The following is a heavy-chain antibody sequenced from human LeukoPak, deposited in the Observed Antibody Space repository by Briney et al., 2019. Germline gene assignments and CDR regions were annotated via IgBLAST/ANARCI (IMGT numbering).Heavy chain of an antibody. CDR2: INPSVGTT. V-gene: IGHV1-46*01. D-gene: IGHD3-10*01. Sequence: PRASVKVSCKASGYTFTNYYIHWVRQAPGQGLEWMGTINPSVGTTRSAKGRASLTRDTSTSTVYMALSTLRSEDTAVYYCARSVFPYYSGSGSPYNVDVRQNSYFDFWGQGTLVTVSS. CDR3: ARSVFPYYSGSGSPYNVDVRQNSYFDF. CDR1: GYTFTNYY. J-gene: IGHJ4*02.